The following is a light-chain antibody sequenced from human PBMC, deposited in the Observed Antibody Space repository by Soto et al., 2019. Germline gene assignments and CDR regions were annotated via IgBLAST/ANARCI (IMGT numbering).Light chain of an antibody. CDR2: DNN. J-gene: IGLJ2*01. CDR3: GTWESYLSVAV. CDR1: GSNIGSNS. Sequence: QSVLTQPPSVSAAPGQTVTISCSGSGSNIGSNSVSWYQHVPGTAPKLLLYDNNKRPSGIPDRFFGSKSGTSATLGITGLQTADEADYYCGTWESYLSVAVFGGGTKRTVL. V-gene: IGLV1-51*01.